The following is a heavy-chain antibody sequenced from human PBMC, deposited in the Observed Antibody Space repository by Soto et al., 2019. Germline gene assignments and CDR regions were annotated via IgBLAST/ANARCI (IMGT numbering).Heavy chain of an antibody. D-gene: IGHD3-22*01. CDR2: IIPIFGTA. J-gene: IGHJ4*02. Sequence: ASVKVSCKASGGTFSSYAISWVRQAPGQGLEWMGGIIPIFGTANYAQKFQGRVTITADESTSTAYMELSSLRSEDTAVYYCASIETYYHDSSGYYPMDYWGQGTLVTSPQ. CDR3: ASIETYYHDSSGYYPMDY. V-gene: IGHV1-69*13. CDR1: GGTFSSYA.